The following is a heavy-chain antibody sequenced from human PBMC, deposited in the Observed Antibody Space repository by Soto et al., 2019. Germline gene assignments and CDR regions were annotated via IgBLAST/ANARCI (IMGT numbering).Heavy chain of an antibody. CDR1: GYTFTSYG. V-gene: IGHV1-18*01. J-gene: IGHJ6*02. CDR3: ARDHEGTRGYSSGYGLAPNCYYFYGMDV. D-gene: IGHD5-18*01. CDR2: ISAYNGNT. Sequence: QVQLVQSGAEVKKPGASVKVSCKASGYTFTSYGISWVRQAPGQGLEWMGWISAYNGNTNYAQKLQGRVTMTTDTSTSTAYMELRNLGSPDAAVYYCARDHEGTRGYSSGYGLAPNCYYFYGMDVWGQGNTVTVSS.